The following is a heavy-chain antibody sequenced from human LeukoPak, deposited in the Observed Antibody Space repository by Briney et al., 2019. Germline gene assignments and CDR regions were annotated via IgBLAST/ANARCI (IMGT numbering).Heavy chain of an antibody. J-gene: IGHJ4*02. CDR3: ARSRCGGDCEFDY. V-gene: IGHV1-2*02. D-gene: IGHD2-21*02. CDR1: GYTFTGYY. Sequence: ASVKVSCKASGYTFTGYYMHWVRKAPGQGLAWMGWINPNSGGTNYAQKFQGRVTMTRDTSISTAYMELSRLRSDDTAVYYCARSRCGGDCEFDYWGQGTLVTVSS. CDR2: INPNSGGT.